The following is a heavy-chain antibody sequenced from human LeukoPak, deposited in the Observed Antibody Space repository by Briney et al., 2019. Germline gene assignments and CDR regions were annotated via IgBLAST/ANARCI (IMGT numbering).Heavy chain of an antibody. Sequence: GGSLRLSCAASGFTFSSYAMSWVRQAPGKGLEWVSAISGSGGSTYYADSVKGRFTISRDNSKNTLYLQMNSLRAEDTAVHYCARFDRAYGDYDYWGQGTLVTVSS. V-gene: IGHV3-23*01. D-gene: IGHD4-17*01. J-gene: IGHJ4*02. CDR1: GFTFSSYA. CDR3: ARFDRAYGDYDY. CDR2: ISGSGGST.